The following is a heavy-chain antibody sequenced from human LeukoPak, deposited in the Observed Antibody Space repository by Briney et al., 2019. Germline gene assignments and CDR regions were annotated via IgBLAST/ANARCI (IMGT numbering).Heavy chain of an antibody. CDR1: GFTFSTYS. V-gene: IGHV3-21*01. D-gene: IGHD3-16*01. J-gene: IGHJ6*02. Sequence: GGSLRLSCAASGFTFSTYSMNWVRQAPGRGLEWVSSITTSTTVPHIFYADSVTGRFTISRDNANNSLFLQMNSLRAEDTAVYYCARALGDYPDYFYGMDVWGQGTTVTVSS. CDR2: ITTSTTVPHI. CDR3: ARALGDYPDYFYGMDV.